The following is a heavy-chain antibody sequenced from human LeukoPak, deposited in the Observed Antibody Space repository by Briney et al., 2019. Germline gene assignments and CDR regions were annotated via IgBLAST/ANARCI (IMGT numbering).Heavy chain of an antibody. Sequence: PGGSLRLSCAASGVTFSSYAMSWVRQAPGKGLEWDSAISGSGGSTYYADSVKGRFTISRDNSKNTLYLQMNSLRAEDTAVYYCAKDDCSSTSCPSDYWGQGTLVTVSS. CDR3: AKDDCSSTSCPSDY. J-gene: IGHJ4*02. CDR2: ISGSGGST. CDR1: GVTFSSYA. V-gene: IGHV3-23*01. D-gene: IGHD2-2*01.